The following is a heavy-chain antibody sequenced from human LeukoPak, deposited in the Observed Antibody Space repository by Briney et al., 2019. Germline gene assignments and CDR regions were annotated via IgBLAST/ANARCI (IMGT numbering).Heavy chain of an antibody. V-gene: IGHV1-8*01. D-gene: IGHD3-9*01. CDR3: ARGYYDILTGVNWFDP. Sequence: GASVKVSCKASGYTFTSYDINWVRQATGQGLEWMGWMNPNSGNAGYAQKFQGRVTMTRNTSISTAYMELSSLRSEDTAVYYCARGYYDILTGVNWFDPWGQGTLVTVSS. CDR1: GYTFTSYD. J-gene: IGHJ5*02. CDR2: MNPNSGNA.